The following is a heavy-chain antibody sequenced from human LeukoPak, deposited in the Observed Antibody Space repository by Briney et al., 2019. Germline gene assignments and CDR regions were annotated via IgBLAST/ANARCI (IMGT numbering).Heavy chain of an antibody. Sequence: LRPACAPAALTVNDFAIASVRHAPGKGLEWVSTIADAGTYYADSVKGRFIISRDNSKNMLYLQLNSLRADDTAMYYCARNLGPFDVRGHGTMVTVSS. D-gene: IGHD3-16*01. J-gene: IGHJ3*01. CDR3: ARNLGPFDV. CDR1: ALTVNDFA. V-gene: IGHV3-23*01. CDR2: IADAGT.